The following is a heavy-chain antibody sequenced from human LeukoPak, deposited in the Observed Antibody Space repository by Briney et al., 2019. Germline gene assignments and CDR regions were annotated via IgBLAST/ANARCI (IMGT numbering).Heavy chain of an antibody. Sequence: GASVKVSCKASGYTFNGYYMYWVRQAPGQGLEWMGRINPKNGDTNYAQKFQGRVTMTRDTSINMAYMEPNRLRSDDTAVYYCVRDLSGINATSRGEDYWGQGTLVTVSS. CDR2: INPKNGDT. CDR1: GYTFNGYY. J-gene: IGHJ4*02. CDR3: VRDLSGINATSRGEDY. D-gene: IGHD1-20*01. V-gene: IGHV1-2*06.